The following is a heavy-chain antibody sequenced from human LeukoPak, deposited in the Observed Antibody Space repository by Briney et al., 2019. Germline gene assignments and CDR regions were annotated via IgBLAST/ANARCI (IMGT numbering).Heavy chain of an antibody. D-gene: IGHD6-25*01. CDR3: ARAFPPLRTSAAGDF. CDR2: ISGRSSHM. J-gene: IGHJ4*02. V-gene: IGHV3-21*06. Sequence: GGSLRLSCTASGFTFSDYDMNWAPLAPGKGLEGVSSISGRSSHMYYTDSAKGRFTISRDNAKNSLYLQMNSLRAEDTAVYYCARAFPPLRTSAAGDFWGQGTLVTVSS. CDR1: GFTFSDYD.